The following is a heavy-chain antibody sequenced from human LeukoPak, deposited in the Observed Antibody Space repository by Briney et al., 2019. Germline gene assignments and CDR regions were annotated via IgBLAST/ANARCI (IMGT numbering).Heavy chain of an antibody. CDR3: ARGSYTGTGYGMDV. V-gene: IGHV4-34*01. Sequence: SETLSLTCAVYGGSLSGYFWSWIRQPPGTGNGLEWIGEINHRGSTNYNPSLKSRVTISVDTSKNYLSLKMTSVTAADTAVYYCARGSYTGTGYGMDVWGQGTTVTVSS. J-gene: IGHJ6*02. CDR1: GGSLSGYF. CDR2: INHRGST. D-gene: IGHD1/OR15-1a*01.